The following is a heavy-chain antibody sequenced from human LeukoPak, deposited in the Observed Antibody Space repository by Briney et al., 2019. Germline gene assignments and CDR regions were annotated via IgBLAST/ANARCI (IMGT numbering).Heavy chain of an antibody. J-gene: IGHJ3*02. D-gene: IGHD6-19*01. CDR3: AKSRSVADAFDI. Sequence: PGGSLRLSCAASGFTFSSYAMSWVRQAPGKGLEWVSAISGSGYDTYHADSVKGRLTISRDSSKNTLYLQMNGLRAEDTAVYHCAKSRSVADAFDIWGHGTMVTVSS. V-gene: IGHV3-23*01. CDR1: GFTFSSYA. CDR2: ISGSGYDT.